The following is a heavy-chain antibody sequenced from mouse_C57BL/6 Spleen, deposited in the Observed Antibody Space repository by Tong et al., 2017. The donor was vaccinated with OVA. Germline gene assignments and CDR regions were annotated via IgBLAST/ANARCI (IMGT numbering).Heavy chain of an antibody. V-gene: IGHV5-17*02. CDR1: GFTFSSFG. J-gene: IGHJ4*01. CDR2: ISSGSSTI. CDR3: ARSGTWGMDY. Sequence: EVQLVESGGGLVQPGGSRKLSCAASGFTFSSFGMHWVRQAPEKGLEWVAYISSGSSTIYYADTVKGRFTISRDNPKNTLFLQMTSLRSEDTAMYYCARSGTWGMDYWGQGTSVTVSS. D-gene: IGHD4-1*01.